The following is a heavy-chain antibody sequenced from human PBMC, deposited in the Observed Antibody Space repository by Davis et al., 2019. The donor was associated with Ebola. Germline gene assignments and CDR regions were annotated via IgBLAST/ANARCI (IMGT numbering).Heavy chain of an antibody. V-gene: IGHV3-7*03. CDR2: IKHDGSEN. J-gene: IGHJ6*02. CDR3: ARIDTNTWLNSYYGMDL. D-gene: IGHD3-9*01. Sequence: SMKISCAASGSCFGSYRMSWLRHPREKRLEWVANIKHDGSENYYLDFVNGRISISRDNAKDSLYLQMDRLRAEDTAVYFCARIDTNTWLNSYYGMDLWGQGTSVTVS. CDR1: GSCFGSYR.